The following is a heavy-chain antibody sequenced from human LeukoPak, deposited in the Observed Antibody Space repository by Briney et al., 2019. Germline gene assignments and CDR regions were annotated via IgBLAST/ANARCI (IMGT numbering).Heavy chain of an antibody. CDR3: ARANPQYYGIDY. CDR1: GGTFSSYA. D-gene: IGHD3-10*01. V-gene: IGHV1-69*05. J-gene: IGHJ4*02. CDR2: IIPIFGTA. Sequence: SVKVSCKASGGTFSSYAISWVRQAPGQGLEWMGGIIPIFGTANYAQKFQGRVTITTDESTSTAYMELSSLRSEDTAVYYCARANPQYYGIDYWGQGTLVTVSS.